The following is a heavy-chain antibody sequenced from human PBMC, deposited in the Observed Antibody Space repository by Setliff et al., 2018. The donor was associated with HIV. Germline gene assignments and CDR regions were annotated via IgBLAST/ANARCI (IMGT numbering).Heavy chain of an antibody. J-gene: IGHJ3*02. D-gene: IGHD2-8*01. CDR2: IIPNSVGT. V-gene: IGHV1-2*06. CDR1: GYTFTGYF. CDR3: ATKVYCTNGVCLDAFDI. Sequence: ASVKVSCKASGYTFTGYFIHWVRQAPGQGLEWMGRIIPNSVGTNYAQKFQGRVTMTRDTSISTAYMELSRLRSDDTAVYYCATKVYCTNGVCLDAFDIWGQGTMVTVSS.